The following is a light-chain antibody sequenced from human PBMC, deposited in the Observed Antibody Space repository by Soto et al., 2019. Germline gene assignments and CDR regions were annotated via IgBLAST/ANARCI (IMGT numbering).Light chain of an antibody. V-gene: IGKV3-20*01. CDR2: GAS. J-gene: IGKJ1*01. CDR1: QSVSSTY. CDR3: QQYGSSLTWT. Sequence: EIQLTQSPGTLSLSPGERVTLSCRASQSVSSTYLAWYQQQPGQAPRLLIYGASSRATGIPDRFSGSGSGTDFTLTISRLEPEDFAVYYCQQYGSSLTWTFGQGTKVDIK.